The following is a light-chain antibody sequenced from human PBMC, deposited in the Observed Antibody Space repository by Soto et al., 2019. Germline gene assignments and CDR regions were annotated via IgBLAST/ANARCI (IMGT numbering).Light chain of an antibody. Sequence: VTTQTPATLWMSPLEIATLSFMASQGLGTNLAWYQQKPGQAPRLLIYGASSRATGIPDRFSGSGSGTEFTLTVSSLQPDDFATYYCQQYHNWPRTFGQGTKVDIK. CDR3: QQYHNWPRT. CDR1: QGLGTN. J-gene: IGKJ1*01. V-gene: IGKV3D-15*01. CDR2: GAS.